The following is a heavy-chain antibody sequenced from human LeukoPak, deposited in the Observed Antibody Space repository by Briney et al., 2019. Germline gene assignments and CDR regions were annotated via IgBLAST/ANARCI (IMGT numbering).Heavy chain of an antibody. CDR2: VYYSGAT. Sequence: SETLSLTCSVSGDSIYWSWVRQSPGKGLQWIGTVYYSGATNYNPSLASRVTMSLDMSKSQFSLKLSSVTAADTAIYYCAVVTSHPRYFDHWGQGTLITVSS. J-gene: IGHJ4*02. V-gene: IGHV4-59*01. D-gene: IGHD2-21*02. CDR3: AVVTSHPRYFDH. CDR1: GDSIY.